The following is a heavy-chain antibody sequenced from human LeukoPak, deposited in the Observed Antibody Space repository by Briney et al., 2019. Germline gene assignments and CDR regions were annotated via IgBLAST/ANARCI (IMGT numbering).Heavy chain of an antibody. D-gene: IGHD6-6*01. CDR1: GFTFSSYA. CDR2: ISYDGNNK. J-gene: IGHJ4*02. V-gene: IGHV3-30-3*01. CDR3: ARGAPERISSSTNYYFDY. Sequence: GGSLRLSCAASGFTFSSYAMYWVRQAPGKGLEWAAVISYDGNNKYYADSVKGRFTISRDDSKNTLSLQMNSLRAEDTAVYYCARGAPERISSSTNYYFDYWGQGTLVTVSS.